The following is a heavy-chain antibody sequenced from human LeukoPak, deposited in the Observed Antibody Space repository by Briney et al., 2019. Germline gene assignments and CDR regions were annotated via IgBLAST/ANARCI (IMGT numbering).Heavy chain of an antibody. D-gene: IGHD3-22*01. V-gene: IGHV4-59*12. Sequence: SETLSLNCTVCGGFISRYYWSWIRPPPGKGLTLLGSVYYSGSAHYNPSLKSRVTISVDTSKNQFSLKLSSVTAADTAVYYCARGCYYYDSSASEVYFDYWGQGTLVTVSS. CDR3: ARGCYYYDSSASEVYFDY. J-gene: IGHJ4*02. CDR1: GGFISRYY. CDR2: VYYSGSA.